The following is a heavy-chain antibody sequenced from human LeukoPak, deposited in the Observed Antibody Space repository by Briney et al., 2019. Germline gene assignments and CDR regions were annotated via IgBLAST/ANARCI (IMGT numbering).Heavy chain of an antibody. CDR1: GDSISHYY. D-gene: IGHD2-2*01. Sequence: SETLSLTCTVSGDSISHYYWTWIRQPPGKGLEWIGYTYYSGSTTYNPSLKSRVTMSVDISKNQFSLKLSSVTAADTAVYYCARGSYCSSTSCYLRWFDPWGQGTLVTVSS. J-gene: IGHJ5*02. V-gene: IGHV4-59*01. CDR3: ARGSYCSSTSCYLRWFDP. CDR2: TYYSGST.